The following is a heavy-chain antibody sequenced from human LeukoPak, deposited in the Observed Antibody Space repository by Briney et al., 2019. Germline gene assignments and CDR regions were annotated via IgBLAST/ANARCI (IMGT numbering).Heavy chain of an antibody. CDR3: ATASRIGSSDEANWFDP. CDR2: IFYSGST. J-gene: IGHJ5*02. D-gene: IGHD6-6*01. Sequence: SETLSLTCTVSGGSISTSNYYWGWIRQPPGKGLEWIGNIFYSGSTYYSPSLRSRVTISLDTSKNQFSLKLSSVTAADTAVYYCATASRIGSSDEANWFDPWGQGTLVTVSS. CDR1: GGSISTSNYY. V-gene: IGHV4-39*07.